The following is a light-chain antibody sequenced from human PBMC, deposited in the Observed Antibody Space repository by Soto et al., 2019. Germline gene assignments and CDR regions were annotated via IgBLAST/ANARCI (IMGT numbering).Light chain of an antibody. J-gene: IGKJ2*01. V-gene: IGKV1-6*01. CDR3: LQDYNYPRT. Sequence: AIQMPQSPSSLSASVGDRVTITCRASQGIRNDLGWYQQKPGKAPKLLIYAASSLQSGVPSRFSGSGSGTAFTLTITSLQPEDFATYYCLQDYNYPRTFGQGTKLEIK. CDR2: AAS. CDR1: QGIRND.